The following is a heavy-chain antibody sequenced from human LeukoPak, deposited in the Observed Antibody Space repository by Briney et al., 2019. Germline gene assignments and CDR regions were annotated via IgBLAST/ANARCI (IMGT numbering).Heavy chain of an antibody. D-gene: IGHD2-2*01. CDR1: GGSISSYY. Sequence: KPSETLSLTCTVSGGSISSYYWSWIRQPPGKGLEWIGYIYYSGSTNYNPSLKSRVTISVDTSKNQFSLKLSSVTAADTAVYYCARVPFLGYCSSTSCYDDAFDIWGQGTMVTVSS. V-gene: IGHV4-59*01. J-gene: IGHJ3*02. CDR3: ARVPFLGYCSSTSCYDDAFDI. CDR2: IYYSGST.